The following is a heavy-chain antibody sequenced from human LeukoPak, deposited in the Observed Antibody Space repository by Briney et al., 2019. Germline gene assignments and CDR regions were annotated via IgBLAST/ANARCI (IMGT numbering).Heavy chain of an antibody. Sequence: NPSETLSLTCTVSGGSISGYYWSWIRQPPGRGLEWIGYVHSSGSTNYNPSLKGRVTISVDPSKNQFSLKVTSVTTADTAVYHCARGGSYSGTFDYWGQGTLVTVSS. CDR1: GGSISGYY. V-gene: IGHV4-59*01. D-gene: IGHD1-26*01. CDR2: VHSSGST. J-gene: IGHJ4*02. CDR3: ARGGSYSGTFDY.